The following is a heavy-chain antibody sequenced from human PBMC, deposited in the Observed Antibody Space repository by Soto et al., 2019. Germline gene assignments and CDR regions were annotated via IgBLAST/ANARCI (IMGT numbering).Heavy chain of an antibody. CDR2: IYHSGST. CDR1: GGSISSGGYS. V-gene: IGHV4-30-2*01. D-gene: IGHD3-16*01. J-gene: IGHJ4*02. Sequence: SETLSLTCAVSGGSISSGGYSWSWIRQPPGKGLEWIGYIYHSGSTYYNPSLKSRVTISVDRSKNQFSLKLSSVTAADTAVYYCARQTCPYVDYWGQGIRVTVSS. CDR3: ARQTCPYVDY.